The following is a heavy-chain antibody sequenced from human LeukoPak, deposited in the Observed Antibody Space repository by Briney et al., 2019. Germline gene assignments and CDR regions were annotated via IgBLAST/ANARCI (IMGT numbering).Heavy chain of an antibody. D-gene: IGHD4-11*01. V-gene: IGHV4-59*01. J-gene: IGHJ6*03. CDR2: VDHTGST. CDR3: ARGRVSSSTWYSTYYYFFYMDF. Sequence: ETLSLTCTVSDDSITMYYLTWIRQPPGKGLEWIGYVDHTGSTKFNPSLNGRVSISRHTSNNVFSLRLRHVTAADTAVYFCARGRVSSSTWYSTYYYFFYMDFWGKGGTVTVSS. CDR1: DDSITMYY.